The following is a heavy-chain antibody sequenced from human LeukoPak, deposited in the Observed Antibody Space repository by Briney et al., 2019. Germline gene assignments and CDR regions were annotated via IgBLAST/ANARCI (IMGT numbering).Heavy chain of an antibody. CDR2: IKQDGSGK. D-gene: IGHD1-1*01. V-gene: IGHV3-7*01. CDR1: GFTFSTYW. CDR3: ARAWKYYYGMDV. J-gene: IGHJ6*02. Sequence: GGSLRLSCAASGFTFSTYWMSWVRQASGKGLEWVANIKQDGSGKNYVDSVKGRFTISRDNARNSLYLQMNSLRAEDTAVYYCARAWKYYYGMDVWGQGTTVTVSS.